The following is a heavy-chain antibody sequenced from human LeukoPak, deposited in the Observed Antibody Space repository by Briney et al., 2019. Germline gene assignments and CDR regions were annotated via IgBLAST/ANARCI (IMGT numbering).Heavy chain of an antibody. Sequence: GGSLRLSCAASGFTFSSYGMHWVRQAPGKGLEWVAFIRYDGSNKYYADSVKGRFTISRDNSKNTLYLQMNSLRAEDTAVYYCAKDQWEQAKPGGIFDYWGQGTLVTVSS. CDR3: AKDQWEQAKPGGIFDY. D-gene: IGHD1-26*01. CDR1: GFTFSSYG. V-gene: IGHV3-30*02. CDR2: IRYDGSNK. J-gene: IGHJ4*02.